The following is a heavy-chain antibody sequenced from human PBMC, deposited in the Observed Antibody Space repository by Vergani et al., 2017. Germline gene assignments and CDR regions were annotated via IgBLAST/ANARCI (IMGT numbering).Heavy chain of an antibody. Sequence: QVQLVQSGAEVKKPGASVKVSCKASGYTFTSYAMHWVRQAPGQRLEWMGWINAGNGNTKYSQKFQGRVTITRDTSASTAYMELSSLRSEDTAVYFCARERESSGWLEPRGYFDYWGQGILVTVSS. J-gene: IGHJ4*02. CDR3: ARERESSGWLEPRGYFDY. CDR1: GYTFTSYA. V-gene: IGHV1-3*01. CDR2: INAGNGNT. D-gene: IGHD6-19*01.